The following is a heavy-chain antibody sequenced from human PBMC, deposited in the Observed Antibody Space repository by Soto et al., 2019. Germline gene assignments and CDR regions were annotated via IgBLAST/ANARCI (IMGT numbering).Heavy chain of an antibody. CDR3: ARAPGYGDYDYYYYMDV. CDR1: GYSFTSYW. J-gene: IGHJ6*03. Sequence: GESLKISCKGSGYSFTSYWIGWVRQMPGKGLEWMGIIYPGDSDTRYSPSFQGQVTISADKSISTAYLQWSSLKASDTAMYYCARAPGYGDYDYYYYMDVWGKGTTVTVSS. CDR2: IYPGDSDT. V-gene: IGHV5-51*01. D-gene: IGHD4-17*01.